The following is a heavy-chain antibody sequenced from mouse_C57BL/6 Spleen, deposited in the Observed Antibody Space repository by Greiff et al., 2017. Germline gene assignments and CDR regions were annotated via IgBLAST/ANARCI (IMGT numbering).Heavy chain of an antibody. J-gene: IGHJ4*01. CDR3: AIPHYDYADGDYYAMDY. CDR1: GYTFTSYW. CDR2: IHPSDSDT. V-gene: IGHV1-74*01. D-gene: IGHD2-4*01. Sequence: QVQLQQPGAELVKPGASVKVSCKASGYTFTSYWMHWVKQRPGHGLEWIGRIHPSDSDTNYNQKFKGKATLTVDKSSRTAYMQLSSLTSEDSAVYYCAIPHYDYADGDYYAMDYWGQGTSVTVSS.